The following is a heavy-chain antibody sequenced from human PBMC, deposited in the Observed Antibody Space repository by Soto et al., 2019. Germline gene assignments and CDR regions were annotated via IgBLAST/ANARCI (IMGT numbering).Heavy chain of an antibody. Sequence: SETLSLTCTVSGGSINGYYFSWIRQSPGKGLEYIGYIYYSGSTNYNPSLKSRVTISVDTSRDQFSLELNSVTAADTAVYYCARLRILTGYSALGAFDIWGQGTMVTDSS. V-gene: IGHV4-59*01. CDR2: IYYSGST. J-gene: IGHJ3*02. CDR3: ARLRILTGYSALGAFDI. CDR1: GGSINGYY. D-gene: IGHD3-9*01.